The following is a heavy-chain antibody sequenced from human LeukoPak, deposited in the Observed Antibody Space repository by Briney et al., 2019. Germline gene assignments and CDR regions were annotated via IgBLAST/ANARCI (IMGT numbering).Heavy chain of an antibody. V-gene: IGHV3-7*03. D-gene: IGHD6-19*01. CDR1: GFTFRSHW. Sequence: PGGSLRLSCTASGFTFRSHWMTWVRQPPGKGLEWVANIKEDGTVKYYVDSVKGRFTISRDNTKNIMYLEMNSLRADDTAVYFCARDSTWLLDYWGQGTLIIVSS. CDR2: IKEDGTVK. J-gene: IGHJ4*02. CDR3: ARDSTWLLDY.